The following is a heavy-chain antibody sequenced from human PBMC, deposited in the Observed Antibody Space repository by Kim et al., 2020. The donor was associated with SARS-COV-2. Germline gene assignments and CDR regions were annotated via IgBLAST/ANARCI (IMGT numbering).Heavy chain of an antibody. V-gene: IGHV3-49*03. CDR1: GFTFGDYA. Sequence: GGSLRLSCTASGFTFGDYAMSWFRQAPGKGLEWVGFIRSKAYGGTTEYAASVKGRFTISRDDSKSIAYLQMNSLKTEDTAVYYCTSYDSSGYYPNWFDPWGQGTLVTVSS. J-gene: IGHJ5*02. D-gene: IGHD3-22*01. CDR2: IRSKAYGGTT. CDR3: TSYDSSGYYPNWFDP.